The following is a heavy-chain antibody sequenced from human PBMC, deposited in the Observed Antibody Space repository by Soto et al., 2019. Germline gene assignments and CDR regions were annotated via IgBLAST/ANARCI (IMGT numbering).Heavy chain of an antibody. CDR2: ISFTSSYT. J-gene: IGHJ4*02. D-gene: IGHD3-22*01. V-gene: IGHV3-11*03. Sequence: GGSLRLSCAASGFTFSDYYMSWIRQAPGKGLEWVSYISFTSSYTNYADSVKGRFTISRDNAKNSLYLQMNSLRAEDTAVYYCARSNYYDSRGYYAIDYWGQGTLVTVSS. CDR3: ARSNYYDSRGYYAIDY. CDR1: GFTFSDYY.